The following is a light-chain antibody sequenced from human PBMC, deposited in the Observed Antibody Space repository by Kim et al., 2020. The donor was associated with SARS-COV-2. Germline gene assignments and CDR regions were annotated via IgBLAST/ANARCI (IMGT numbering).Light chain of an antibody. CDR3: QKYNSVPWT. Sequence: ASVGDRVTITCRASQGISNYLAWYQQKPGKVPKLLIFAATTLQSGVPSRFSGSGSGTDFTLTISSLQAEDVATYYCQKYNSVPWTFGQGTKVDIK. CDR2: AAT. V-gene: IGKV1-27*01. CDR1: QGISNY. J-gene: IGKJ1*01.